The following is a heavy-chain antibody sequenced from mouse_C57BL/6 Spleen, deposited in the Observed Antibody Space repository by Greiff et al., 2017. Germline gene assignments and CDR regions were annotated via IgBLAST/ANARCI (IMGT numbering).Heavy chain of an antibody. CDR3: ATTVVGEGATDY. D-gene: IGHD1-1*01. CDR2: ISNLAYSI. Sequence: EVQRVESGGGLVQPGGSLKLSCAASGFTFSDYGMAWVRQAPRKGPEWVAFISNLAYSIYYADTVTGRFTIARENAKNTLYLEMSSLRSEDTAMXDCATTVVGEGATDYWGQGTSVTVSS. J-gene: IGHJ4*01. CDR1: GFTFSDYG. V-gene: IGHV5-15*01.